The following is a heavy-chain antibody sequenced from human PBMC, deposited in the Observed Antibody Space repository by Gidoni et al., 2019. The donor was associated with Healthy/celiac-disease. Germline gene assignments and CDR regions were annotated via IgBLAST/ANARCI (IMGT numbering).Heavy chain of an antibody. D-gene: IGHD6-13*01. CDR1: GFTFSSYW. V-gene: IGHV3-74*01. Sequence: EVQLVESGGGLVQPGGSLRLSCAASGFTFSSYWMHWVRQAPGKGLVGVSRINSDGSSTSYADSVKGRFTISRDNAKNTLYLQMNSLRAEDTAVYYCARDHNSSPTIDYWGQGTLVTVSS. CDR2: INSDGSST. J-gene: IGHJ4*02. CDR3: ARDHNSSPTIDY.